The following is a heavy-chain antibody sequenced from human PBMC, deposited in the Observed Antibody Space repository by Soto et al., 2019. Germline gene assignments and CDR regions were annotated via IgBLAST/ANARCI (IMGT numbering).Heavy chain of an antibody. CDR1: GYSISSGYY. J-gene: IGHJ5*02. Sequence: SETLSLTCAVSGYSISSGYYWGWIRQPPGKGLGWIGSIYHSGSTYYNPSLKSRVTISVDTSKNQFSLKLSSVTAADTAVYYCARDWGLAVAAAGKNWFDPWGQGTLVTVSS. CDR2: IYHSGST. CDR3: ARDWGLAVAAAGKNWFDP. V-gene: IGHV4-38-2*02. D-gene: IGHD6-13*01.